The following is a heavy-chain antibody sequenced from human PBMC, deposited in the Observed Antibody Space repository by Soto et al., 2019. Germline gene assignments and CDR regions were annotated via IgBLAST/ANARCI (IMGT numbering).Heavy chain of an antibody. D-gene: IGHD1-1*01. J-gene: IGHJ6*02. CDR3: ARGVPTSADYYYGMDV. CDR2: ISAYNGNI. CDR1: GYTFSYDG. V-gene: IGHV1-18*01. Sequence: QVQLVQSGAEVRKPGASVNVSCRASGYTFSYDGINWVRQAPGQGLEWMGWISAYNGNIEYAQKFQGRVTMTTDTSTSTAYMELRSLRSDDTAVYSCARGVPTSADYYYGMDVWGLGTTVTVSS.